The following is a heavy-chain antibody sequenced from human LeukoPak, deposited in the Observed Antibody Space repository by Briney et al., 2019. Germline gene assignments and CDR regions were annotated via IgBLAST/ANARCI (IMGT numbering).Heavy chain of an antibody. CDR2: ISSSGGNT. CDR1: GFTFWNSA. CDR3: ARNMGGKATASQIDY. V-gene: IGHV3-23*01. D-gene: IGHD1/OR15-1a*01. Sequence: PGGSLRLSCAASGFTFWNSAITWVRQAPGKGLEWVSHISSSGGNTYYADSVKGRFTISRDNSKNTLFLQMNTLRAEDSAVYYCARNMGGKATASQIDYWGQGTLVTVSS. J-gene: IGHJ4*02.